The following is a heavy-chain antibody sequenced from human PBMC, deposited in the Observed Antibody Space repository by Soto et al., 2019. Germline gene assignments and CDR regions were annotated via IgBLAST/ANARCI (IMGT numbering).Heavy chain of an antibody. D-gene: IGHD4-17*01. V-gene: IGHV3-48*02. Sequence: EVQLVESGGGLVQPGGSLRLSCAASGFTFSSYSMNWVRQAPGKGLEWVSYISSSSSTIYYADSVKGRFTISRDNAKNSLYLQMDSLRDEDTAVYYCARATYGDYVHYGMDVWGQGTTVTVSS. CDR2: ISSSSSTI. CDR3: ARATYGDYVHYGMDV. J-gene: IGHJ6*02. CDR1: GFTFSSYS.